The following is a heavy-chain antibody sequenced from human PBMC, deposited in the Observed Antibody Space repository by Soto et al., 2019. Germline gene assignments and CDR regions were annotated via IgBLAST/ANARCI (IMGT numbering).Heavy chain of an antibody. CDR2: ISGSVGST. CDR3: AKAGGAAGTVDYFDY. Sequence: GGSLRLSCAASGFTFSNYAINWVRQSPGKGLEWVSVISGSVGSTYYADSVKGRFTITRDNSKNTLYLQMNSLRAEDTAVYYCAKAGGAAGTVDYFDYWGQGTLVTVSS. D-gene: IGHD6-13*01. J-gene: IGHJ4*02. V-gene: IGHV3-23*01. CDR1: GFTFSNYA.